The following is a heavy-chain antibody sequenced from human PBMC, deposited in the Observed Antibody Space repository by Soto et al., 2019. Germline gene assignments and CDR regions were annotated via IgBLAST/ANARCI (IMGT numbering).Heavy chain of an antibody. D-gene: IGHD1-7*01. CDR1: GGSFTSNNW. J-gene: IGHJ4*02. CDR3: ASRDPGTSVDY. V-gene: IGHV4-4*02. Sequence: SETLSLTCAVSGGSFTSNNWWTWVRQPPGQGLEWIGEIYRTGSTNYNPSLKSRVTIPLDKSENKFSLKVTSLTAADPAVYYCASRDPGTSVDYWGQGTVVTVS. CDR2: IYRTGST.